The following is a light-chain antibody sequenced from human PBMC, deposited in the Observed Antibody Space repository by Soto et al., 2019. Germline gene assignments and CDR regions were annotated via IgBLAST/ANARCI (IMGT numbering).Light chain of an antibody. CDR1: TSDIWFYDY. CDR3: SLCTSENTYV. Sequence: QSVLTQPASVTGTPGQSLTISCTGTTSDIWFYDYVSWYQQYPGKAPKLLIYGVTIRPSGISNRFSGFKSGSTASLTISGHRDEEEAVYYCSLCTSENTYVFGNGTKVTVL. J-gene: IGLJ1*01. V-gene: IGLV2-14*01. CDR2: GVT.